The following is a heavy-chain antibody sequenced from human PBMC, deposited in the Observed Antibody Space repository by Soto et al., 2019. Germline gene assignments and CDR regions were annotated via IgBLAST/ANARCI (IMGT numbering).Heavy chain of an antibody. CDR3: ARGPSGDKVDS. V-gene: IGHV4-30-4*01. CDR1: GVSINTVNYF. Sequence: SETLSLTCTVSGVSINTVNYFWSWIRQSPDKGLEWIGHIYNGGTIYSNPSLKGRVTMSVDTSNNQFSLNLNSVSAADTAVYFCARGPSGDKVDSWGQGALVTVSS. D-gene: IGHD7-27*01. CDR2: IYNGGTI. J-gene: IGHJ4*02.